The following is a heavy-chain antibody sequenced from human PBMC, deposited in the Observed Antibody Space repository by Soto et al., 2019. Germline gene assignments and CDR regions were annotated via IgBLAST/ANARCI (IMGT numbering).Heavy chain of an antibody. D-gene: IGHD3-22*01. V-gene: IGHV3-23*02. J-gene: IGHJ6*02. Sequence: PGGSLRLSCAATRFTFSSYAMSWVRQAPGKGLEWVSAISGSGDNTYYEDSVKGRFTISRDDSKNTLYLQMNSLKTEDTAVYYCTTLGHYYDSSPLDVWGQGTTVTVSS. CDR3: TTLGHYYDSSPLDV. CDR1: RFTFSSYA. CDR2: ISGSGDNT.